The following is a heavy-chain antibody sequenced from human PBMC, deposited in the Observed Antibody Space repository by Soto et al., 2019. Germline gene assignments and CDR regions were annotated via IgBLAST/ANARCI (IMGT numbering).Heavy chain of an antibody. D-gene: IGHD3-22*01. CDR2: IYTSGST. CDR3: ARETGWDDSSGYYYPFDY. Sequence: KPSETLSLTCTVSGGSISSYYWSWIRQPAGKGLEWIGRIYTSGSTNYNPSLKSRVTMSVDTSKNQFSLKLSSVTAADTAVYYCARETGWDDSSGYYYPFDYWGQGTLVTVSS. CDR1: GGSISSYY. V-gene: IGHV4-4*07. J-gene: IGHJ4*02.